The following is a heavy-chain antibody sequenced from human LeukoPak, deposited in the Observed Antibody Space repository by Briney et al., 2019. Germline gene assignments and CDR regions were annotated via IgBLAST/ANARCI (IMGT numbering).Heavy chain of an antibody. CDR1: GGTFKNYS. V-gene: IGHV1-69*05. CDR3: AREGPGGDLT. D-gene: IGHD2-21*02. J-gene: IGHJ3*01. CDR2: IIPISGTT. Sequence: SVKVSCKSSGGTFKNYSVNWLRQAPGQGLEWMGRIIPISGTTNYAQKFQGRVTITTDESTSTAYMELSSMRSEDTAVYYCAREGPGGDLTWGQGTMVTVSS.